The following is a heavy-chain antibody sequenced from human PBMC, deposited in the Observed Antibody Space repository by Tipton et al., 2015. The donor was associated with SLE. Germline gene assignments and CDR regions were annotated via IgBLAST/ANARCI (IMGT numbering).Heavy chain of an antibody. CDR1: GGSINNYY. V-gene: IGHV4-59*12. CDR3: ARERRDYGANPFDS. CDR2: IYYSGST. Sequence: TLSLTCTVSGGSINNYYWNWIRQPPGKGLEWIGYIYYSGSTFYNPSLKSRVTFSVDTSANQFSLKLSSVTAADTAVYYCARERRDYGANPFDSWGQGTLVTVSS. J-gene: IGHJ4*02. D-gene: IGHD4/OR15-4a*01.